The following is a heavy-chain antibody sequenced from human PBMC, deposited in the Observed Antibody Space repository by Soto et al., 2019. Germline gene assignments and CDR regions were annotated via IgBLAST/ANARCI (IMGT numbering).Heavy chain of an antibody. CDR3: ARDRSVVDYGDYLFDY. V-gene: IGHV1-46*01. D-gene: IGHD4-17*01. Sequence: ASVKVSCKASGYTFTSYYMHWVRQAPGQGLEWMGIINPSGGNTNYAQKLQGRVTMTTDTSTSTAYMELRSLRSDDTAVYYCARDRSVVDYGDYLFDYWGQGTLVTVSS. CDR2: INPSGGNT. CDR1: GYTFTSYY. J-gene: IGHJ4*02.